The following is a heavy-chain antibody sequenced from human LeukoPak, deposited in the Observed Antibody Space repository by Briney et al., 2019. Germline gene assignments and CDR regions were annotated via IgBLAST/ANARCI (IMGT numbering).Heavy chain of an antibody. J-gene: IGHJ5*02. CDR2: INHSGST. CDR3: ARATYYDILTGYYTRWFDP. D-gene: IGHD3-9*01. Sequence: SSETLSLPCAVYGGSFSGYYWSWIRKPPGKGLEWIGEINHSGSTNYNPSLKSRVTISVYTSKNQISLKLSSVTAADTAVYYCARATYYDILTGYYTRWFDPWGQGTLVTVSS. V-gene: IGHV4-34*01. CDR1: GGSFSGYY.